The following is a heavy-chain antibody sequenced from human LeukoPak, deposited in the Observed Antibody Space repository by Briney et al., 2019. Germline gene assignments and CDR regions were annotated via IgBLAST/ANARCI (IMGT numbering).Heavy chain of an antibody. CDR3: ARYRVGSSSAYFDY. J-gene: IGHJ4*02. CDR1: GFTFSDYY. V-gene: IGHV3-11*01. D-gene: IGHD6-6*01. Sequence: GGSLRLSCAASGFTFSDYYMSWVRQAPGKGLEWVSYISSSGSTIYYADSVKGRFTISRDNAKNSLYLQMNSLRAEDTAVYYCARYRVGSSSAYFDYWGQGTLVTVSS. CDR2: ISSSGSTI.